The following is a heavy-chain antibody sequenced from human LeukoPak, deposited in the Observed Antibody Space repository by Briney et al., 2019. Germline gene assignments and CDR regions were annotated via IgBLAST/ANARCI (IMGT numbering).Heavy chain of an antibody. CDR1: GFIVGEYG. D-gene: IGHD1-26*01. J-gene: IGHJ4*02. CDR3: ARIDPVGRT. CDR2: ISRSGATT. V-gene: IGHV3-20*04. Sequence: GGSLRLSCSGSGFIVGEYGMSWVRQPPRKGLQWVSGISRSGATTSYADSVKGRFTISRDSAKNFVYLQMDRLRAEDTALYYCARIDPVGRTWGQATVAIVSA.